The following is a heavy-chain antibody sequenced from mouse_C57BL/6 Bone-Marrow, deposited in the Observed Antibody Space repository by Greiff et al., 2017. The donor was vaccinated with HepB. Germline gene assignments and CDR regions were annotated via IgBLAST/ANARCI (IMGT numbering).Heavy chain of an antibody. CDR3: TTDDYEGFAY. CDR2: IDPENGDT. J-gene: IGHJ3*01. V-gene: IGHV14-4*01. D-gene: IGHD2-4*01. CDR1: GFNIKDDY. Sequence: EVQLQQSGAELVRPGASVKLSCTASGFNIKDDYMHWVKQRPEQGLEWIGWIDPENGDTEYASKFQGKATITADKSSNTAYLQLSSLTSEDTAVYYCTTDDYEGFAYWGQGTRVTVSA.